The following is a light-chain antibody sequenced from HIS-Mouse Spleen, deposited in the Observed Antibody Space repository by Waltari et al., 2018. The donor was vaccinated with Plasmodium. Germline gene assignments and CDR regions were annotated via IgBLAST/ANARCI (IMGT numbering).Light chain of an antibody. CDR2: GAS. CDR3: QQYGSSPYT. V-gene: IGKV3-20*01. Sequence: EIVLTQSPGTLSLSPGERATSSCRASQRVSSSYLAWYQQKPGQAPRLLIYGASSRATGIPDRFSGSGSGTDFTLTISRLEPEDFAVYYCQQYGSSPYTFGQGTKLEIK. CDR1: QRVSSSY. J-gene: IGKJ2*01.